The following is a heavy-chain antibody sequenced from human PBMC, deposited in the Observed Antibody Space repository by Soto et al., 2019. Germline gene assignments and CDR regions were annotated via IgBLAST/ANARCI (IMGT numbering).Heavy chain of an antibody. CDR2: IYSTGST. CDR1: GGSISGGDYF. J-gene: IGHJ4*02. D-gene: IGHD5-12*01. CDR3: ARDVDIVTGYFDY. Sequence: SETLSLTCTVSGGSISGGDYFWSWIRQPPGKGLVWIGYIYSTGSTYYNPSLKSRVTISVDTSKNQFSLKLSSVTAAYTAVYYCARDVDIVTGYFDYWGQGTQVTVSS. V-gene: IGHV4-30-4*01.